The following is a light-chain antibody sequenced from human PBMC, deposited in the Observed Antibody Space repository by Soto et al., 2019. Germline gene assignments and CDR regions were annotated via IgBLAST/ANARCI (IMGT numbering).Light chain of an antibody. CDR1: QGISSW. J-gene: IGKJ1*01. Sequence: DIQMTHSPSSVSASVVDRVTITFLASQGISSWLAWYQQKPGKAPKLLIYAASSLQSGVPSRFSGSRSGPDFTLTISSLQPDDFATSYCQTTYSSPPTFGQGTKVAIK. CDR2: AAS. CDR3: QTTYSSPPT. V-gene: IGKV1-12*01.